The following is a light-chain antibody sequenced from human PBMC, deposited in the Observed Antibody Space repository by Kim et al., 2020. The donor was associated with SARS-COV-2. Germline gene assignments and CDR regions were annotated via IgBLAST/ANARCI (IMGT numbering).Light chain of an antibody. CDR1: KLGDKY. Sequence: SYELTQPPSVSVSPGQTASITCSGDKLGDKYACWYQQKPGQSPVLVISQDSKRPSGIPERFSGSNSGNTATLTISGTQAMDEDDYYCQAWDSSTGVFGGG. V-gene: IGLV3-1*01. CDR3: QAWDSSTGV. J-gene: IGLJ2*01. CDR2: QDS.